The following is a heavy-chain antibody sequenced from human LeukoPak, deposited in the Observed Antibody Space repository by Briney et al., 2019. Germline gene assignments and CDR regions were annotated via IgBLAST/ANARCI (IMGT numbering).Heavy chain of an antibody. CDR2: ISDSGTDT. Sequence: GGSLRLSCAASGFTLSSYNMNWVRQAPGKGLEWVSVISDSGTDTYYADSVKGRFTISRDNSKTTLYLQMNSLRAEDTAVYYCARARSYYYGLDVWGQGTTVTVSS. J-gene: IGHJ6*02. CDR3: ARARSYYYGLDV. CDR1: GFTLSSYN. V-gene: IGHV3-23*01.